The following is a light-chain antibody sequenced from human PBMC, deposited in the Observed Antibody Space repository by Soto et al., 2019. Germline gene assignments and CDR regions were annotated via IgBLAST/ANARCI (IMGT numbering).Light chain of an antibody. Sequence: EIVMTQSPGTLSLSPGERATLSCRASQSVSSRLAWYQQKPGQAPRLLIYGASRRATGIPDRFTGSGSGTDFTLTISRLEPEDFAVYYCQQYVSSPWAFGQGTKVDIK. V-gene: IGKV3-20*01. CDR2: GAS. J-gene: IGKJ1*01. CDR3: QQYVSSPWA. CDR1: QSVSSR.